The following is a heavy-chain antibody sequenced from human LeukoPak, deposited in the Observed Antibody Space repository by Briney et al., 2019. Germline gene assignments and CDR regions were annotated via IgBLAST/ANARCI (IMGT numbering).Heavy chain of an antibody. CDR3: ASHGGSSWKSPFDY. Sequence: GGSLRLSCAASGFTFSSYSMNWVRQAPGKGLEWVSSISSSSSYIYYADTVKGRFTISRDNAKNSLYLQMNSLRAEDTAVYYCASHGGSSWKSPFDYWGQGTLVTVPS. V-gene: IGHV3-21*01. D-gene: IGHD6-13*01. J-gene: IGHJ4*02. CDR1: GFTFSSYS. CDR2: ISSSSSYI.